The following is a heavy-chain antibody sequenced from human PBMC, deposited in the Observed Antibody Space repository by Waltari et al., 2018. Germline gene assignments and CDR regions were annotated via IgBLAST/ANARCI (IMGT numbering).Heavy chain of an antibody. Sequence: QVQLQESGPGLVKSSETLTLTCAISGDSIRRDFYWGWIRQPPGKGLEWIGSLFHSGGTYYNASLKSRVTMIIDTSKNQFSRGLSSVPAADTAVYYCARDMVQGENGMDVWGQGTTVIVSS. CDR1: GDSIRRDFY. D-gene: IGHD3-10*01. CDR2: LFHSGGT. V-gene: IGHV4-38-2*02. J-gene: IGHJ6*02. CDR3: ARDMVQGENGMDV.